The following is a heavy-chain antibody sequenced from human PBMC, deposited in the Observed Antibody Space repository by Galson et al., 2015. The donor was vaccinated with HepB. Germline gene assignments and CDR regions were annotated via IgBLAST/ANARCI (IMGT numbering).Heavy chain of an antibody. CDR3: ARAVLDSSGWYWRGGGYGMDV. D-gene: IGHD6-19*01. J-gene: IGHJ6*02. CDR1: GFTFSSYS. CDR2: ISSSSSTI. V-gene: IGHV3-48*04. Sequence: SLRLSCAASGFTFSSYSMNWVRQAPGKGLEWVSYISSSSSTIYYADSVKGRFTISKDNAKNSLYLQMNSLRAEDTAVYYCARAVLDSSGWYWRGGGYGMDVWGQGTTVTVSS.